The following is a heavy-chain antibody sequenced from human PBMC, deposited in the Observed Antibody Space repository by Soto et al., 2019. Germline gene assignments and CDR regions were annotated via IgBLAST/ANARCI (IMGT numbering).Heavy chain of an antibody. D-gene: IGHD1-1*01. CDR2: ISYDGSNK. V-gene: IGHV3-30*18. CDR1: GFTFSSYG. Sequence: PGGSLRLSCAASGFTFSSYGMHWVRQAPGKGLEWVAVISYDGSNKYYADSVKGRFTISRDNSKNTLYLQMNSLRAEDTAVYYCAKEAVQLERRGYYYYGMDVWGQGTTVTVS. CDR3: AKEAVQLERRGYYYYGMDV. J-gene: IGHJ6*02.